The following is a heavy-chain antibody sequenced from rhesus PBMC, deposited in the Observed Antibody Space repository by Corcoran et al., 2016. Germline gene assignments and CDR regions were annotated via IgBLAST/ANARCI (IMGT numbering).Heavy chain of an antibody. CDR1: GGSISGYYY. J-gene: IGHJ4*01. D-gene: IGHD2-39*02. V-gene: IGHV4S14*01. Sequence: QVQLQESGPGLVKPSETLSLTCAVSGGSISGYYYWSWIRQPPGKGLEWIGSIYGSGWSNYLNPSLKGRVTLSVDPSNNQFALKLSSVTAADTAVYYCAREGFVVVVSATVRWGYFDYWGQGVLVTVSS. CDR2: IYGSGWSN. CDR3: AREGFVVVVSATVRWGYFDY.